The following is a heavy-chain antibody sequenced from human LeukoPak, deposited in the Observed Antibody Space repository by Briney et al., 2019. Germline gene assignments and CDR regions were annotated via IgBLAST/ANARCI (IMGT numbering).Heavy chain of an antibody. J-gene: IGHJ4*02. CDR2: INPNSGGT. Sequence: ASVKVSCKASGYTFTGYYMHWVRQAPGQGLEWMGWINPNSGGTNYAQKFQGRVTMTRDTSISTAYMELSRLRSDDTAVYYCARPYSPPPYYYDSSGYRFDYWGQGTLVTVSS. CDR1: GYTFTGYY. V-gene: IGHV1-2*02. CDR3: ARPYSPPPYYYDSSGYRFDY. D-gene: IGHD3-22*01.